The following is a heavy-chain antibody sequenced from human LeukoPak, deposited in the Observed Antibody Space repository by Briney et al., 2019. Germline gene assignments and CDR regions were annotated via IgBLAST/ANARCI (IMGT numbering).Heavy chain of an antibody. Sequence: PGGSLRLSCAASGFAFGTDWINWVRQAPGKGLVWVSRINSDGSTTRYADSVKGRFTISRDNAKNTVYLQMNSLRAEDTAVYYCARGRGYSYGYFDYWGQGTLVTVSS. CDR1: GFAFGTDW. J-gene: IGHJ4*02. V-gene: IGHV3-74*01. D-gene: IGHD5-18*01. CDR3: ARGRGYSYGYFDY. CDR2: INSDGSTT.